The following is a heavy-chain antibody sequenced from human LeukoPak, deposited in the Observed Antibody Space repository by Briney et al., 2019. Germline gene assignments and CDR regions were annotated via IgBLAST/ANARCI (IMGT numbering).Heavy chain of an antibody. J-gene: IGHJ6*02. Sequence: SETLSLTCTVSGGSISSYYWSWIRQPPGKGLEWIGYIYYSGSTNYNPSPKSRVTISVDTSKNQFSLKLSSVTAADTAVYYCARVGGYYYDSSGYYYGPYYYYGMDVWGQGTTVTVSS. CDR3: ARVGGYYYDSSGYYYGPYYYYGMDV. V-gene: IGHV4-59*01. D-gene: IGHD3-22*01. CDR1: GGSISSYY. CDR2: IYYSGST.